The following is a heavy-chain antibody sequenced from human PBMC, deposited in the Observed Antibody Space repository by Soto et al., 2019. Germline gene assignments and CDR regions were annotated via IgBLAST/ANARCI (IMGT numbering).Heavy chain of an antibody. V-gene: IGHV4-34*01. CDR3: ARGMARTMVRGVRAFDY. Sequence: ASETLSLTCAVYGGSFSGYYWSWIRQPPGKGLEWIGEINHSGSTNYNPSLKSRVTISVDTSKNQFSLKLSSVTAADTAVYYCARGMARTMVRGVRAFDYWGQGTLVTVSS. J-gene: IGHJ4*02. CDR1: GGSFSGYY. D-gene: IGHD3-10*01. CDR2: INHSGST.